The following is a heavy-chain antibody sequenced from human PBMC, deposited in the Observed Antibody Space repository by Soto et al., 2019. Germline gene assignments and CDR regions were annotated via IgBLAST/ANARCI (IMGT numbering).Heavy chain of an antibody. CDR1: GFTFSSYG. V-gene: IGHV3-33*01. Sequence: QVQLVESGGGVVQPGRSLRLSCAASGFTFSSYGMHWVRQAPGKGLEWVAVIWYDGSNKYYADSVKGRFTISRDNSKNTLYLQMNSLRAEDTAVYYCARDPINYVWGSYRPVGRTEGYFDYWGQGTLVTVSS. CDR3: ARDPINYVWGSYRPVGRTEGYFDY. D-gene: IGHD3-16*02. J-gene: IGHJ4*02. CDR2: IWYDGSNK.